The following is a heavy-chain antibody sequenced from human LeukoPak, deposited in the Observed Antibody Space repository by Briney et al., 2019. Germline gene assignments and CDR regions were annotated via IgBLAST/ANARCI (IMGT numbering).Heavy chain of an antibody. CDR3: ARGGSYYGY. Sequence: SETLSLTCAVYGGSFSGYYWSWIRQPPGKGLEWIGNIYYSGSTNYNPSLKSRVTISLDTSKSQLSLQLSSVTAADAAVYYCARGGSYYGYWGQGTLVTVSS. CDR1: GGSFSGYY. V-gene: IGHV4-59*08. D-gene: IGHD1-26*01. CDR2: IYYSGST. J-gene: IGHJ4*02.